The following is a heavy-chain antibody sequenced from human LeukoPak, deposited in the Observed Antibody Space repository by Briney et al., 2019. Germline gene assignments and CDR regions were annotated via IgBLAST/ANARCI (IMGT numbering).Heavy chain of an antibody. D-gene: IGHD4-23*01. J-gene: IGHJ5*02. V-gene: IGHV6-1*01. CDR3: ARDPGNHYCHRAHYNWFDP. CDR2: TYYRSKWDN. CDR1: GDSVSSNSAA. Sequence: TLTLTCAISGDSVSSNSAAWNRLTPSPSRGLEWLVRTYYRSKWDNEYTISVKSRININPDTSKNQFSLQMNSVTPEDTAVYYCARDPGNHYCHRAHYNWFDPWGQGTLVTVSS.